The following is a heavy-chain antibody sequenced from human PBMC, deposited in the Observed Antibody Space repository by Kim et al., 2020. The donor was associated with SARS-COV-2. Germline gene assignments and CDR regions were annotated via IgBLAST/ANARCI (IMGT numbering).Heavy chain of an antibody. CDR1: GGSVSSGSYY. CDR3: AGDPLAGSYPTDY. CDR2: IYYTGRT. V-gene: IGHV4-61*01. J-gene: IGHJ4*02. Sequence: SETLSLTCTVSGGSVSSGSYYWSWIRQPPGKGLEWIGYIYYTGRTNYNPSPKSRATISVDTSKNQSSLTLSSVTAADTAVYYCAGDPLAGSYPTDYWGQGTLVTVSS. D-gene: IGHD1-26*01.